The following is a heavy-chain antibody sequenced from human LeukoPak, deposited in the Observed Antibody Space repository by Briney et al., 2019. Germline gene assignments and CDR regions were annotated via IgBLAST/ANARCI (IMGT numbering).Heavy chain of an antibody. D-gene: IGHD4-17*01. V-gene: IGHV3-48*01. CDR3: AKTVHGDYYSYYYYYMDV. Sequence: GGSLRLSCAASGFTFSSYGMTWVRQAPGKGLEWVSYISSSSSTIYYADSVKGRFTISRDNAKNSLYLQLNSLRAEDTAVYYCAKTVHGDYYSYYYYYMDVWGKGTTVTISS. J-gene: IGHJ6*03. CDR1: GFTFSSYG. CDR2: ISSSSSTI.